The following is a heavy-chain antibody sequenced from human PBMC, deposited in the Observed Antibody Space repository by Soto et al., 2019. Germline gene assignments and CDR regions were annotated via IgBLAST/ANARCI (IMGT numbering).Heavy chain of an antibody. V-gene: IGHV4-31*03. CDR2: IYYSGST. D-gene: IGHD2-15*01. CDR1: GGTISSGGYY. Sequence: PSETLCLTCTVSGGTISSGGYYWSWIRQHPGKGLEWIGYIYYSGSTYYNPSLKSRVTISVDTSKNQFSLKLSSVTAADTAVYYCAFSLGYCSGGSCSSDAIDIRGQGTMVTVSS. J-gene: IGHJ3*02. CDR3: AFSLGYCSGGSCSSDAIDI.